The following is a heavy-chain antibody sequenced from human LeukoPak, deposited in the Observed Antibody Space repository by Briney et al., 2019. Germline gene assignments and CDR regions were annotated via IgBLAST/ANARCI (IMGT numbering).Heavy chain of an antibody. Sequence: QPGGSLRLSCAASGFTFSSYAMHWVRQAPGKGLEWVAVISYDGSNKYYADSVKGRFTISRDNSKNTLYLQMNSLRAEDTAVCYCARALGATSDYWGQGTLVTVSS. D-gene: IGHD1-26*01. CDR1: GFTFSSYA. V-gene: IGHV3-30*04. J-gene: IGHJ4*02. CDR2: ISYDGSNK. CDR3: ARALGATSDY.